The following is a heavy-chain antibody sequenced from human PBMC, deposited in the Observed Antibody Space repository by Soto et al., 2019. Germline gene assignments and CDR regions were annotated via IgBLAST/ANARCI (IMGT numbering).Heavy chain of an antibody. D-gene: IGHD1-1*01. CDR3: AKDRVIQLLPIWPDP. J-gene: IGHJ5*02. CDR1: GFSFSKYG. CDR2: VSSDGNNK. V-gene: IGHV3-30*18. Sequence: GGSLRLSCVASGFSFSKYGMHWVRQAPGKGLEWVAFVSSDGNNKYYADSVKGRFTISRDNSRNTVYLQVDSLRIDDTALYYCAKDRVIQLLPIWPDPWGQGTLVTSPQ.